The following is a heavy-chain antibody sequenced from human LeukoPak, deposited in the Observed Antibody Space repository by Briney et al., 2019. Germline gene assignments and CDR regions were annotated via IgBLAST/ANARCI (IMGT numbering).Heavy chain of an antibody. Sequence: GGSLRLSCAASGFTFDDYGMSWVRQAPGKGLEWVSAISGSGGSTYYADSVKGRFTISRDNSKNTLYLQMNSLRAEDTAVYYCAKGSRFGVVTTLDYWGQGTLVTVSS. CDR2: ISGSGGST. D-gene: IGHD3-3*01. CDR3: AKGSRFGVVTTLDY. CDR1: GFTFDDYG. V-gene: IGHV3-23*01. J-gene: IGHJ4*02.